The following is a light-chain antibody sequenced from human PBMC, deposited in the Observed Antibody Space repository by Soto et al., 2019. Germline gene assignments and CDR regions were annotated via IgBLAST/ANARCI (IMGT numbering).Light chain of an antibody. J-gene: IGKJ1*01. CDR2: GAS. V-gene: IGKV3-20*01. CDR1: RIFSNN. CDR3: QQYGSSGT. Sequence: EIVVTQSPATLSASPGERASLSCRASRIFSNNLAWYQHKPGQAPRLLIYGASNRATGIPDRFSGSGSGTDFTLTISRLEPEDFAVYYCQQYGSSGTFGQGTKVDIK.